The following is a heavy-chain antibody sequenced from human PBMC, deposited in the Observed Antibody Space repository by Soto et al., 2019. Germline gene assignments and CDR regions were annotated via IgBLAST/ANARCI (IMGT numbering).Heavy chain of an antibody. V-gene: IGHV4-39*01. CDR1: GGSISSSSYY. D-gene: IGHD2-15*01. J-gene: IGHJ5*02. CDR2: IYYSGST. Sequence: SETLSLTCTVSGGSISSSSYYWGWIRQPPGKGLEWIGSIYYSGSTYYNPSLKSRVTISVDTSKSQFSLKLSSVTAADTAVYYCARHIRDCSGGSCYRQWFDPWGQGTLVTVSS. CDR3: ARHIRDCSGGSCYRQWFDP.